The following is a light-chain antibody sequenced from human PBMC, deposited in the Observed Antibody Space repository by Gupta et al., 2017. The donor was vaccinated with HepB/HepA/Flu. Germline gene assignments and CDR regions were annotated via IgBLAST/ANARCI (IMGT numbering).Light chain of an antibody. J-gene: IGKJ4*01. V-gene: IGKV3-11*01. CDR2: DAS. CDR3: QQRNNWPLT. CDR1: QGVSSN. Sequence: EIVLTQSPATLSLSPGERATLSCWASQGVSSNLAWYQQKPGQAPRLLMYDASNRAAGIPARFSGSGSRTDFTLTISRLEPKDFAVYDCQQRNNWPLTFGGGTKVEIK.